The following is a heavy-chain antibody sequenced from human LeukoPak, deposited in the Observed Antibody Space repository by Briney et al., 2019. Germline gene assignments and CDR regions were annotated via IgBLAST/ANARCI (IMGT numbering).Heavy chain of an antibody. Sequence: ASVKVSCMASGYTFSTYDINWVRQATGQGLEWMGWMNPNSGDTGYAQKFQGRVTMTRNTSISTAYMELSSLRSEDAAVYYCARGQPTGYWGQGTLVTVSS. CDR3: ARGQPTGY. D-gene: IGHD1-14*01. J-gene: IGHJ4*02. CDR1: GYTFSTYD. CDR2: MNPNSGDT. V-gene: IGHV1-8*01.